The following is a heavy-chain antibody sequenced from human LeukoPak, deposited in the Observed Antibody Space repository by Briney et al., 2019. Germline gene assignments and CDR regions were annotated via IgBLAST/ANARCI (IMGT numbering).Heavy chain of an antibody. Sequence: PSETLSLTCTVSGGSISSGDYYWSWIRQPPGKGLEWIGYIYYSGSTYYNPSLKGRVTISVDTSKNQFSLKLSSVAAADTAVYYCARDLTYYDFWSGYYTGMGLYDYWGQGTLVTVSS. CDR3: ARDLTYYDFWSGYYTGMGLYDY. CDR1: GGSISSGDYY. CDR2: IYYSGST. J-gene: IGHJ4*02. D-gene: IGHD3-3*01. V-gene: IGHV4-30-4*08.